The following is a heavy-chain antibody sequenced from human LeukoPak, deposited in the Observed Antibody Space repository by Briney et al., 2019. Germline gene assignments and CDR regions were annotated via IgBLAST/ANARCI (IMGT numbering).Heavy chain of an antibody. CDR2: TYYRSEGHN. Sequence: SQSLSLTCAISGDSVSSNSAAWCWIRQSPSRGLEWLGRTYYRSEGHNDYAVSVQSRITLNTDTSKNQFSLQLNSVTPDNTAVYFCARDQGALNSWGQGTLVTVSS. CDR1: GDSVSSNSAA. J-gene: IGHJ4*02. CDR3: ARDQGALNS. D-gene: IGHD3-16*01. V-gene: IGHV6-1*01.